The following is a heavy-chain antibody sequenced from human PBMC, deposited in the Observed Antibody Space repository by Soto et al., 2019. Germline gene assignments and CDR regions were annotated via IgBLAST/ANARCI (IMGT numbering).Heavy chain of an antibody. V-gene: IGHV3-23*01. CDR1: GSIFSNFA. CDR3: AQAVGTPPSSLFNF. Sequence: EVQLLESGGGLVQPGGSVRLSCAASGSIFSNFAMTWGRQAPGEGLEWVSSISGSGGYSYYAHAVQGRFAIARDDSRNALYLEMNSLRDEDMALYYCAQAVGTPPSSLFNF. CDR2: ISGSGGYS. D-gene: IGHD2-15*01. J-gene: IGHJ1*01.